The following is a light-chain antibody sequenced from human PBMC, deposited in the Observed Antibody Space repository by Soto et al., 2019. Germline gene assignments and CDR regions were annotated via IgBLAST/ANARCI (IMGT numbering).Light chain of an antibody. CDR3: QQYGSAPRT. J-gene: IGKJ1*01. Sequence: EIVLTQSPGTLSLSPGERATLSCRASQSVTSNFLAWYQQKPGQAPRLLIYSVSGRATGIPDRFSGSGSGTDFTLTISSLEPEDSAVYYCQQYGSAPRTFGQGTKVDSK. V-gene: IGKV3-20*01. CDR2: SVS. CDR1: QSVTSNF.